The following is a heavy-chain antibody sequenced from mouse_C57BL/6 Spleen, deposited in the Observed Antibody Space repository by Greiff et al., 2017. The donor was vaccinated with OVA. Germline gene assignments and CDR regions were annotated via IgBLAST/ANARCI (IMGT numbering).Heavy chain of an antibody. V-gene: IGHV5-4*01. D-gene: IGHD2-12*01. CDR3: AREELSGDYFDY. CDR2: ISDGGSYT. Sequence: DVKLVESGGGLVKPGGSLKLSCAASGFTFSSYAMSWVRQTPEKRLEWVATISDGGSYTYYPDNVKGRFTISRDNAKNNLYLQMSHLKSEDTAMYYCAREELSGDYFDYWGQGTTLTVSS. CDR1: GFTFSSYA. J-gene: IGHJ2*01.